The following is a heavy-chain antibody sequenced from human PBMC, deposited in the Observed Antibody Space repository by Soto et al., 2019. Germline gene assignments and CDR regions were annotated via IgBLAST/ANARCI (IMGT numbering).Heavy chain of an antibody. J-gene: IGHJ4*02. Sequence: TSETLSLTCAVYGGSFSGYYWSWIRQPPGKGLEWIGEINHSGSTNYNPSLKSRVTISVDTSKNQFSLKLSSVTAADTAVYYCARRHGSCFDYWGQGTLVTVSS. V-gene: IGHV4-34*01. CDR2: INHSGST. CDR1: GGSFSGYY. CDR3: ARRHGSCFDY.